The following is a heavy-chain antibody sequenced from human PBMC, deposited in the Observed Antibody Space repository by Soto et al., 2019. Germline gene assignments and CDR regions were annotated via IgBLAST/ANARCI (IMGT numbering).Heavy chain of an antibody. Sequence: TGGSLRLSCAASGFTFSSYAMSWVRQAPGKGLEWVSAISGSGGSTYYADSVKGRFTISRDNSKNTLYLQMNSLRGEDTAVYYCAKDRPGGFRLTGSYYFDYWGQGTLVTVSS. CDR3: AKDRPGGFRLTGSYYFDY. CDR1: GFTFSSYA. D-gene: IGHD3-9*01. J-gene: IGHJ4*02. V-gene: IGHV3-23*01. CDR2: ISGSGGST.